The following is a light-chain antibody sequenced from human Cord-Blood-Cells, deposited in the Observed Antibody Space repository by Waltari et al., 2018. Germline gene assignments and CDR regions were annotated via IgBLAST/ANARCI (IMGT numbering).Light chain of an antibody. V-gene: IGKV3-20*01. Sequence: EIVLTQSPGTLSLSPGERATLSCRASQSVSSSYFAWYQQKPCQAPRLLIYGASSRATGIPDRFSGSGSGTDFTLTISRLEPEDFAVYYCQQYGSSPKVTFGQGRRLENK. CDR1: QSVSSSY. CDR3: QQYGSSPKVT. CDR2: GAS. J-gene: IGKJ5*01.